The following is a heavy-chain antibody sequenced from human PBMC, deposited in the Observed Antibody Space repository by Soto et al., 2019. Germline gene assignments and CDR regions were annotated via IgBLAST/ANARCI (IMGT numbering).Heavy chain of an antibody. J-gene: IGHJ4*02. CDR3: ARHRGPTGPNY. CDR2: IYYSGST. Sequence: SETLSLTCAVSGYSISSSNWWGWIRQPPGKGLEWIGYIYYSGSTYYNPSLKSRVTISIDTSKNQFSLNLNSVTATDTAVYYCARHRGPTGPNYWGQGTLVTVSS. V-gene: IGHV4-28*01. CDR1: GYSISSSNW. D-gene: IGHD3-10*01.